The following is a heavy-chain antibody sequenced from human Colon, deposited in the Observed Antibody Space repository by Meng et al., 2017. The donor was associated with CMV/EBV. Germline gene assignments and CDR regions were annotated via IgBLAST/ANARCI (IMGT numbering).Heavy chain of an antibody. CDR2: IIPTLDIA. CDR3: ARGENLTGDDS. CDR1: GGSFGTSY. V-gene: IGHV1-69*04. J-gene: IGHJ4*02. Sequence: SVTVSCKASGGSFGTSYINWVRQTPGQGLEWMGRIIPTLDIATYAQRFQGRVIITADKSTTTSYLELSSLTSDDTAKYYCARGENLTGDDSWGQGTLVTVSS. D-gene: IGHD1-20*01.